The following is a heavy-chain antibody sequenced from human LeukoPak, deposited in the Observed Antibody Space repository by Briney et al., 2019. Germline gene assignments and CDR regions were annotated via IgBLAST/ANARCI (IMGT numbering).Heavy chain of an antibody. CDR3: ARQLGYCSGDSCYFDF. Sequence: GGSLRLSCAASGFTFSSYGMHWVRQAPGKGLEWVSAISFSGGSTYYADSVKGRFTLSRDNSKNTLYLQMNSLRVEDTAVYYCARQLGYCSGDSCYFDFWGQGTLVTVSS. CDR2: ISFSGGST. V-gene: IGHV3-23*01. CDR1: GFTFSSYG. D-gene: IGHD2-15*01. J-gene: IGHJ4*02.